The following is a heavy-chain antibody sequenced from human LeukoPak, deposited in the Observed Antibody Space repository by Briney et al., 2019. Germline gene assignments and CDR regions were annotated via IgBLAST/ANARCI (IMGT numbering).Heavy chain of an antibody. CDR3: ARGVWFGELSTGDI. J-gene: IGHJ3*02. V-gene: IGHV3-21*01. D-gene: IGHD3-10*01. Sequence: GGSLRLSCAASGFTFSNAWMNWVRQAPGKGLEWVSSISSSSSYIYYADSVKGRFTISRDNAKNSLYLQMNSLRAEDTAVYYCARGVWFGELSTGDIWGQGTMVTVSS. CDR2: ISSSSSYI. CDR1: GFTFSNAW.